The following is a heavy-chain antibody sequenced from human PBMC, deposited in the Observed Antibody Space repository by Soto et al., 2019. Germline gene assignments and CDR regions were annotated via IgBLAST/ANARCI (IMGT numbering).Heavy chain of an antibody. V-gene: IGHV1-69*13. CDR2: IIPIFGTA. CDR1: GGTFSSYA. J-gene: IGHJ6*02. D-gene: IGHD1-20*01. CDR3: ARSRRYNWDGYYYGMDV. Sequence: GASVKVSCKASGGTFSSYAISWVRQAPGQGLEWMGGIIPIFGTANYAQKFQGRVTITADESTSTAYMELSSLRSEDTAVYYCARSRRYNWDGYYYGMDVWGQGTTVTVYS.